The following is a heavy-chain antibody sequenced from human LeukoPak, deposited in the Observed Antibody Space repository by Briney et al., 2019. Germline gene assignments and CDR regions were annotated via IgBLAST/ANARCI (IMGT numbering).Heavy chain of an antibody. D-gene: IGHD3-22*01. V-gene: IGHV3-23*01. J-gene: IGHJ3*02. Sequence: PGGSLRLSCAASGSTFSSYAMSWVRQAPGKGLEWVSVIRSSGSNIYYADSVKGRSTISRDNSKNTLYLQMNSLRAEDTAVYYCAKDRAYYYDSSGYLDAFDIWGQGTMVTVSS. CDR3: AKDRAYYYDSSGYLDAFDI. CDR2: IRSSGSNI. CDR1: GSTFSSYA.